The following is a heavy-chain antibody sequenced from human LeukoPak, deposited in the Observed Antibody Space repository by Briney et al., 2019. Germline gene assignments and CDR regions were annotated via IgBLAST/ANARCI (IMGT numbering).Heavy chain of an antibody. CDR3: ARHDSLIPY. Sequence: GGSLRLSCVASGFTFSDYAMSWVRQAPGKGLEWVSGISDSGGSTYYADSVKGRCTISRDNSKNTVSLQMNNLRAEDTAVYFCARHDSLIPYWGQGTLVTVSS. CDR2: ISDSGGST. CDR1: GFTFSDYA. J-gene: IGHJ4*02. D-gene: IGHD3-16*01. V-gene: IGHV3-23*01.